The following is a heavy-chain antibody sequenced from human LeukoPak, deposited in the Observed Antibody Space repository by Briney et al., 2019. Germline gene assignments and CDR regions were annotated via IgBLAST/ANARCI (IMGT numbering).Heavy chain of an antibody. J-gene: IGHJ1*01. CDR1: GDSVSRSDSY. V-gene: IGHV4-39*01. CDR2: IYYSGRT. CDR3: ARRRYYDGSGYLE. Sequence: PSETLSLTCSVSGDSVSRSDSYWDWIRQPPGKGLEWIGTIYYSGRTYYSPSLKSRVTMSVDPSNNQFSLNLRSVTAADTALYYCARRRYYDGSGYLEWGQGTLLSVSS. D-gene: IGHD3-22*01.